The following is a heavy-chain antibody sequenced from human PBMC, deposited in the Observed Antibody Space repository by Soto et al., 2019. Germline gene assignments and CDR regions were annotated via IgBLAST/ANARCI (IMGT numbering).Heavy chain of an antibody. Sequence: GASVKVSCKASGYTFTSYAMHWVRQAPGQRLEWMGWINAGNGNTKYSQKFQGRVTITRDTSASTAYMELSSLRSEDTAVYYCARDPYTARAGPRLDFDYWGQGTLVTVSS. CDR2: INAGNGNT. V-gene: IGHV1-3*01. CDR3: ARDPYTARAGPRLDFDY. J-gene: IGHJ4*02. D-gene: IGHD3-16*01. CDR1: GYTFTSYA.